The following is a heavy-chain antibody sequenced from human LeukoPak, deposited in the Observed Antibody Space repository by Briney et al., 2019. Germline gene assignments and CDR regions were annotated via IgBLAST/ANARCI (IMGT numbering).Heavy chain of an antibody. Sequence: PGGSLRLSRTASGFSCSNSAMTWVRQAPGKGLEWVSSIGGGGSSYYAGSVKGRFTISRDNSKNTVYLQMNNLRAEDTAIFYCVIGVTMVRGSREFDYWGQGTLVTVSS. J-gene: IGHJ4*02. V-gene: IGHV3-23*01. CDR3: VIGVTMVRGSREFDY. D-gene: IGHD3-10*01. CDR1: GFSCSNSA. CDR2: IGGGGSS.